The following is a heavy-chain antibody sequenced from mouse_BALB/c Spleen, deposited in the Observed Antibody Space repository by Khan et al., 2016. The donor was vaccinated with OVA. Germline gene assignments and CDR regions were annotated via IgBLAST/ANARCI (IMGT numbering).Heavy chain of an antibody. J-gene: IGHJ3*01. CDR1: GFTFSSYS. D-gene: IGHD4-1*01. Sequence: EVKLVESGGDLVKPGGSLKLSCAASGFTFSSYSMSWVRQTPEKRLEWVATMSSGGDYTYYPDSVKGRFTISRDNAKNTLYLQMSSLKSEDTAMYYGASHLTGSFAYWGQGTLVTVSA. CDR3: ASHLTGSFAY. V-gene: IGHV5-6*01. CDR2: MSSGGDYT.